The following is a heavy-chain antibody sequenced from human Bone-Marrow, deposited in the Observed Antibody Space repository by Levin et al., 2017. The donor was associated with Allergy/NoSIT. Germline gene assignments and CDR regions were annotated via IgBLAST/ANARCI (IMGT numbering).Heavy chain of an antibody. V-gene: IGHV3-23*01. CDR3: AGYDTSGYHSPCDY. CDR2: ISGSGSNT. CDR1: GLIFSNYA. J-gene: IGHJ4*02. Sequence: SCAASGLIFSNYAMNWVRQAPGQGLEWVSQISGSGSNTHYADSVRGRFTFSRDTSNNTVYLQMNSLRADDTAVYYCAGYDTSGYHSPCDYWGQGTLVTVSS. D-gene: IGHD3-22*01.